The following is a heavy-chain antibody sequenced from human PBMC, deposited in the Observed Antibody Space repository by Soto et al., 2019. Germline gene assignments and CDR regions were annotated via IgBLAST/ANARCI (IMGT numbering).Heavy chain of an antibody. D-gene: IGHD6-19*01. CDR3: AKGRALAGAYRYFDN. J-gene: IGHJ4*02. CDR1: GFPFSSYA. V-gene: IGHV3-23*01. Sequence: GGSLRLSCAASGFPFSSYAMSWVRQAPGERLEWVSFISDTTTYYADSVKGRFTISRDNSKNILFLQMNSLRVEDTAIYYCAKGRALAGAYRYFDNWGQGTPVTVSS. CDR2: ISDTTT.